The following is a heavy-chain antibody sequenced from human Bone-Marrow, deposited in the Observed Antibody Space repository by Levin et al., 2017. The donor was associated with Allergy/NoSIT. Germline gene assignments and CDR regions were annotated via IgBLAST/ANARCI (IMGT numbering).Heavy chain of an antibody. CDR1: GLIASKHY. CDR3: VRDKNTMTPGFHYYYYMDV. V-gene: IGHV3-53*01. J-gene: IGHJ6*03. D-gene: IGHD2/OR15-2a*01. CDR2: IFDTGRT. Sequence: GESLKISCAASGLIASKHYMSWVRQAPGKGLEWVSVIFDTGRTHYADSVKGRFTISRDNSKNTLYLQMNSLSAEDTAVYYCVRDKNTMTPGFHYYYYMDVWGKGTTVTVSS.